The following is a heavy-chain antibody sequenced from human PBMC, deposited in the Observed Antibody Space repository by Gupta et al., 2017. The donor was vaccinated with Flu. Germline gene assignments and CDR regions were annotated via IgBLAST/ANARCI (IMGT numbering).Heavy chain of an antibody. J-gene: IGHJ3*02. CDR3: AKGANWAFEI. CDR1: GFTFPTYA. CDR2: VSGGGSNS. V-gene: IGHV3-23*01. Sequence: EVKLLESGGGLAQPGGSLRLSCATSGFTFPTYAMRWVCQGPGKGLEWVSTVSGGGSNSYYADSGKGRFTISGDSSKKTVYLQMNSLRVEDTAVYYCAKGANWAFEIWGQGTMVTVSS. D-gene: IGHD1-1*01.